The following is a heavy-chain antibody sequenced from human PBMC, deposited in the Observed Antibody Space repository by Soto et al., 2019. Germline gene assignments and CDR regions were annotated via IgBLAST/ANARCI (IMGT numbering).Heavy chain of an antibody. V-gene: IGHV4-34*01. J-gene: IGHJ6*02. CDR2: INHSGST. D-gene: IGHD3-9*01. Sequence: PSETLSLTCAVYGGSFSGYYWSWIRQPPGKGLEWIGEINHSGSTNYNPSLKSRVTISVDTSKNQFSLKLSSVTAADTAVYYCARGRRSYDILTGYKYYHYYYGMDVWGQGTTVTVSS. CDR1: GGSFSGYY. CDR3: ARGRRSYDILTGYKYYHYYYGMDV.